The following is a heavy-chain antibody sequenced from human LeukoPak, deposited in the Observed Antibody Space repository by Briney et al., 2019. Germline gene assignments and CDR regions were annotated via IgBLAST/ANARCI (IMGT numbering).Heavy chain of an antibody. D-gene: IGHD5-18*01. V-gene: IGHV3-11*01. CDR1: GFTFSDYY. J-gene: IGHJ6*03. CDR2: ISSSGSTK. CDR3: ARPPIQLWSKYYYYYMDV. Sequence: GGSLRLSCAASGFTFSDYYMSWIRQAPGKGLEWVSYISSSGSTKYYADSVKGRFTISRDNAKNSLHLQMNSLRAEDTAVYYCARPPIQLWSKYYYYYMDVWGKGTTVTVSS.